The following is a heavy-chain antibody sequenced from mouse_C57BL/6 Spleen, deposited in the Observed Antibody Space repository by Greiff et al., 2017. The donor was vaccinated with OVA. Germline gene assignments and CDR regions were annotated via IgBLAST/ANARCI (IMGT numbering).Heavy chain of an antibody. CDR2: INPGSGGT. V-gene: IGHV1-54*01. Sequence: VQLQQSGAELVRPGTSVKVSCKASGYAFTNYLIEWVKQRPGQGLEWIGVINPGSGGTNYNEKFKGKATLTADKSSSTAYMQLSSLTSEDSAVYFCARGGGSSYGFAYWGQGTLVTVSA. CDR3: ARGGGSSYGFAY. D-gene: IGHD1-1*01. J-gene: IGHJ3*01. CDR1: GYAFTNYL.